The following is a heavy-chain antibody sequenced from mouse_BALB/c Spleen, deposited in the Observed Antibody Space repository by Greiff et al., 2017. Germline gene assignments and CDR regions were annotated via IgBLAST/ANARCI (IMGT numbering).Heavy chain of an antibody. CDR3: ASFTAWFAY. Sequence: EVQLVESGPGLVKPSQSLSLTCTVTGYSITSDYAWNWIRQFPGNKLEWMGYISYSGSTSYNPSLKSRISITRDTSKNQFFLQLNSVTTEDTATYYCASFTAWFAYWGQGTLVTVSA. CDR2: ISYSGST. J-gene: IGHJ3*01. V-gene: IGHV3-2*02. CDR1: GYSITSDYA.